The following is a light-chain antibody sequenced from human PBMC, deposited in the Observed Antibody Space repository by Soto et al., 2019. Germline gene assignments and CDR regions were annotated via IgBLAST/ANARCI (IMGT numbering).Light chain of an antibody. CDR3: RPDPTFPPIT. V-gene: IGKV3D-15*01. CDR2: GAS. J-gene: IGKJ5*01. Sequence: MSVVPVTLKKTSGETATLAFSAIQFVSSNLAWYQQKPGQAPSLLIYGASTRATGIPARFSGSGSGTEFTLTISILQPEDVGVRFCRPDPTFPPITFAQGT. CDR1: QFVSSN.